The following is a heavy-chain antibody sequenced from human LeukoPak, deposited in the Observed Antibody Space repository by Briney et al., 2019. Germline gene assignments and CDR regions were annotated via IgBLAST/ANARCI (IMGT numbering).Heavy chain of an antibody. Sequence: SETLSLTCTVSGGSISSYYWSWIRQPAGKGLEWIGRIYTSGSTNYNPSLKSRVTISVDRSKNQFSLKLSSVTAADTAVYYCARDRRYASSNYYYYYLDVWGKGTTVTVSS. D-gene: IGHD3-16*01. CDR3: ARDRRYASSNYYYYYLDV. CDR1: GGSISSYY. CDR2: IYTSGST. J-gene: IGHJ6*03. V-gene: IGHV4-4*07.